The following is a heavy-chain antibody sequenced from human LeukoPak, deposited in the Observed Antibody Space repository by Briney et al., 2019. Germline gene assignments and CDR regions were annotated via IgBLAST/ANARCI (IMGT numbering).Heavy chain of an antibody. D-gene: IGHD6-19*01. J-gene: IGHJ3*02. V-gene: IGHV3-66*01. Sequence: PGGSLRLSCAASGFTVSNNYMSWVRHAPGKGLEWVSLIYSGGTTYYADSVKGRFTISRDNSQNTLYLQMNSLRAEDTAVYYCARGMAVAATDAFDIWGQGTMVTVSS. CDR3: ARGMAVAATDAFDI. CDR2: IYSGGTT. CDR1: GFTVSNNY.